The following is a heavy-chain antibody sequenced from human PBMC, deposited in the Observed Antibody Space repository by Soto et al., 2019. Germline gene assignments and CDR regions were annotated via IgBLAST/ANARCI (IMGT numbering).Heavy chain of an antibody. Sequence: GGSLRLSCVVSGFSFRDHSMNWVRQPPGKGLQWISYISSSSENIYYADSVKGRFTVSRDNAMNTLCLQMNSLRDDDSAIYYCARLPKGSVVNGWGQGSLVTVSS. CDR3: ARLPKGSVVNG. CDR2: ISSSSENI. V-gene: IGHV3-48*02. J-gene: IGHJ4*01. D-gene: IGHD2-8*02. CDR1: GFSFRDHS.